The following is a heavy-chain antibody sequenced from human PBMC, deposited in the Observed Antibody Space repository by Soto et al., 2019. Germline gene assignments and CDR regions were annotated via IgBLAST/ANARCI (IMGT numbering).Heavy chain of an antibody. D-gene: IGHD2-21*02. J-gene: IGHJ4*02. Sequence: ASETLSLTCAVSGGSISSSNWWSWVRQPPGKGLEWIGEIYHSGSTNYNPSLKSRVTISVDKSKNQFSLKLSSVTAADTAVYYCASRPYCGGDCYLFDYWGQGTLVTVSS. CDR3: ASRPYCGGDCYLFDY. V-gene: IGHV4-4*02. CDR2: IYHSGST. CDR1: GGSISSSNW.